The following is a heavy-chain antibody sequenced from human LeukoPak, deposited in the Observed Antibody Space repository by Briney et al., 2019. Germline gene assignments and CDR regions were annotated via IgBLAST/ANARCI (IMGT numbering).Heavy chain of an antibody. Sequence: GGSLRLSCPASGFTLSTIDMHWVRQVPGKGLEWVSHIGPDGDTHYPDSVKGRFTISRDNSKNTLYLQMNSLRAEDTAVYYCAKVDHRITMIVVVPPQYFQHWGQGTLVTVSS. CDR2: IGPDGDT. D-gene: IGHD3-22*01. CDR1: GFTLSTID. V-gene: IGHV3-13*01. CDR3: AKVDHRITMIVVVPPQYFQH. J-gene: IGHJ1*01.